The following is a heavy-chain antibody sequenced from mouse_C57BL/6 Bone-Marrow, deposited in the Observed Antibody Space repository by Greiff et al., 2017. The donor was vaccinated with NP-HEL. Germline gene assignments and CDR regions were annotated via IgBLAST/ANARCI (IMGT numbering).Heavy chain of an antibody. CDR2: IDPEDGDT. Sequence: EVQLVESGAELVKPGASVKLSCTASGFTITDYYMHWVKQRTEQGLEWIGRIDPEDGDTKYAQKFQGKATITADTASNTAYLQLSSLTSEDTAVYYCARGGLYYFGDWGKGTTLTVAS. CDR1: GFTITDYY. V-gene: IGHV14-2*01. CDR3: ARGGLYYFGD. J-gene: IGHJ2*01.